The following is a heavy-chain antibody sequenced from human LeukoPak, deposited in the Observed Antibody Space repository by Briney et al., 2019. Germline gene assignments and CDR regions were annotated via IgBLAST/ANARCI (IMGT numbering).Heavy chain of an antibody. J-gene: IGHJ4*02. Sequence: GASVKVSCKASGYTFTSYDINWVRQATGQGLEWMGWMNPNSGNTGYAQKFQGRVIMTRNTSISTAYMELSSLRSEDTAVYYCARGSIRIAAAGTDYWGQGTLVTVSS. CDR3: ARGSIRIAAAGTDY. CDR2: MNPNSGNT. CDR1: GYTFTSYD. D-gene: IGHD6-13*01. V-gene: IGHV1-8*01.